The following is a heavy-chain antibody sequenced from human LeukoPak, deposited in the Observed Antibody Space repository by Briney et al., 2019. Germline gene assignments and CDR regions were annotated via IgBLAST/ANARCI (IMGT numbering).Heavy chain of an antibody. D-gene: IGHD3-10*01. Sequence: PSETLSLTCTVSGGSISSSSYYWGWIRQPPGKGLEWIGSIYYSGSTYYNPSLKSRVTISVDTSKNQFSLKLSSVTAADTAVYYCASSLWFGEFSPYFDYWGQGTLVSVSS. J-gene: IGHJ4*02. CDR3: ASSLWFGEFSPYFDY. V-gene: IGHV4-39*01. CDR2: IYYSGST. CDR1: GGSISSSSYY.